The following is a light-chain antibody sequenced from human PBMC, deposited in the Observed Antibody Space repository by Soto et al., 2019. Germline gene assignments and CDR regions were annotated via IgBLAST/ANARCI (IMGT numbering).Light chain of an antibody. J-gene: IGLJ3*02. CDR1: NSAVGGYNY. CDR3: SSYTTSTTWV. Sequence: QSALTQPASVSGSPGQSIAISCPGTNSAVGGYNYVSWYQHHPGKAPKLMIYEVSNRPSGVSNRFSGSKSGNTASLTISGLQAEDEADYYCSSYTTSTTWVFGGGTKVTVL. CDR2: EVS. V-gene: IGLV2-14*01.